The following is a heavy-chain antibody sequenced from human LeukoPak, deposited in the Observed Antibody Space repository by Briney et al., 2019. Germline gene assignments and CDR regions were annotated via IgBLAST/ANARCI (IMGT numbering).Heavy chain of an antibody. CDR3: ARGGPFDC. V-gene: IGHV4-61*03. D-gene: IGHD3-10*01. CDR2: IYYSGST. CDR1: GGSISGSISNYY. Sequence: SETLSLTCTVSGGSISGSISNYYWSWIRQPPGQGLEWTGYIYYSGSTNYNPSLKSRVTISVDTSKNHFSLKLSSVTAADTAVYYCARGGPFDCWGQGTLVTVSS. J-gene: IGHJ4*02.